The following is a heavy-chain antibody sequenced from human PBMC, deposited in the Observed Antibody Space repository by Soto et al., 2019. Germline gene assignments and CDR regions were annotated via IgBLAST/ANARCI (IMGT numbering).Heavy chain of an antibody. V-gene: IGHV3-23*01. Sequence: EVQLLESGGGLVQPGGSLRLSCAASGFTFSSYAMSWVHQAPGKGLEWVSAISGSGGSTYYADSVKGRFTISRDNSKNTLYLQMNSLRAEDTAVYYCAKDLVNDYIWGSYRYFDYWGQGTLVTVSS. CDR3: AKDLVNDYIWGSYRYFDY. D-gene: IGHD3-16*02. J-gene: IGHJ4*02. CDR1: GFTFSSYA. CDR2: ISGSGGST.